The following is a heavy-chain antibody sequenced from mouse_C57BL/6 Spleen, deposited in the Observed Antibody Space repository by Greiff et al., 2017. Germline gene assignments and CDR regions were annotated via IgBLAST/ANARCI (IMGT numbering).Heavy chain of an antibody. CDR1: GYAFSSSW. Sequence: QVQLQQSGPELVKPGASVKISCKASGYAFSSSWMNWVKQRPGKGLEWIGRIYPGDGDTNYNGKFKGKATLTADKSSSTAYMQLSSLTSEDSAVYFCARRCWDVIDYWGQGTTLTVSS. V-gene: IGHV1-82*01. CDR3: ARRCWDVIDY. J-gene: IGHJ2*01. CDR2: IYPGDGDT. D-gene: IGHD4-1*01.